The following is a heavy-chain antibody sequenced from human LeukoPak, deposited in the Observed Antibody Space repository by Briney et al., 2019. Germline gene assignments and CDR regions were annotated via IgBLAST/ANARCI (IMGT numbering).Heavy chain of an antibody. J-gene: IGHJ4*02. Sequence: PGGSLRLSCAASGFTFSSYGMHWVRQAPGKGLEWVAVIWYDGSNKYYADSVKGRFTISRDNSKNTQYLQMNSLRAEDTAVYYCARDRGVRGVSPVPLVYWGQGTLVTVSS. CDR2: IWYDGSNK. CDR3: ARDRGVRGVSPVPLVY. V-gene: IGHV3-33*01. CDR1: GFTFSSYG. D-gene: IGHD3-10*01.